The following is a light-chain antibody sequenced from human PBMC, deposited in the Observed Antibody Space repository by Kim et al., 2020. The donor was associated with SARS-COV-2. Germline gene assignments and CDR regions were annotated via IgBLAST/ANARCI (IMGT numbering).Light chain of an antibody. CDR2: DDS. J-gene: IGLJ2*01. Sequence: APGKTARITWGGNNSGSISVHWYQQKPGQAPVLVVYDDSDRPSGIPEPFSGSNSGDTATLTISRVEAGYEADYYCQVWDSSSYHSFFGGGTQLTVL. V-gene: IGLV3-21*03. CDR1: NSGSIS. CDR3: QVWDSSSYHSF.